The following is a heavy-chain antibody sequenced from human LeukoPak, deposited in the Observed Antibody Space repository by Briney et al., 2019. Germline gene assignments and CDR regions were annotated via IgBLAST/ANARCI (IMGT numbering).Heavy chain of an antibody. V-gene: IGHV4-31*03. CDR3: ARRGDGYNYFDY. Sequence: SETLSLTCTVSGGSISSGGYYWSWIRQRPGKGLEWIGYIYYSGSTYYNPSLKSRVTISVDTSKNQFSLKLSSVTAADTAVYYCARRGDGYNYFDYWGQGTLVTVSS. D-gene: IGHD5-24*01. CDR2: IYYSGST. J-gene: IGHJ4*02. CDR1: GGSISSGGYY.